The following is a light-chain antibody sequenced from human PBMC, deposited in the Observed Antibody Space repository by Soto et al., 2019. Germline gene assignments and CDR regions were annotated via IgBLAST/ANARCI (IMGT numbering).Light chain of an antibody. CDR3: QQYASYPWT. J-gene: IGKJ1*01. V-gene: IGKV1-5*01. CDR1: QSLSGW. Sequence: IPLTHTAASLTTNIEDRGTITCRASQSLSGWLAWYQQTPGKAPKLLISDAFRLESGVPSRFRGSGSGTEFSLTISSLQPGDSATFYCQQYASYPWTSARRSKVDI. CDR2: DAF.